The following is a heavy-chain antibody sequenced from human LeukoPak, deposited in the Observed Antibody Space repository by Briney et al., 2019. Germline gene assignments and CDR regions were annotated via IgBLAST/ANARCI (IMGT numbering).Heavy chain of an antibody. CDR3: ARVKDRFSGSYYVGSGFDI. V-gene: IGHV1-18*01. CDR1: GYTFTSYG. J-gene: IGHJ3*02. CDR2: ISAYNGNT. Sequence: ASVKVSCKASGYTFTSYGISWVRQAPGQGLEWMGWISAYNGNTNYAQKLQGRVTMTTDTSTSTVYMELSSLRSDDTAVYYCARVKDRFSGSYYVGSGFDIWGQGTTVTVSS. D-gene: IGHD1-26*01.